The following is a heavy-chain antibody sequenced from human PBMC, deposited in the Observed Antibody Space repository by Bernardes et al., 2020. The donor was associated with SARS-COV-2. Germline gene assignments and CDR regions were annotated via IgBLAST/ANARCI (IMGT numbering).Heavy chain of an antibody. CDR3: TRDLNFVFFDY. V-gene: IGHV3-74*01. J-gene: IGHJ4*02. Sequence: SLRLSCAASGFTFGSYVMHWVRQIPGKGLVWVSRINHDGTMTNYADFVKGRFTVSRDNAKNTLDLQMNSLTAEDTAVYYCTRDLNFVFFDYWGQGSLVTVSS. CDR1: GFTFGSYV. D-gene: IGHD1-1*01. CDR2: INHDGTMT.